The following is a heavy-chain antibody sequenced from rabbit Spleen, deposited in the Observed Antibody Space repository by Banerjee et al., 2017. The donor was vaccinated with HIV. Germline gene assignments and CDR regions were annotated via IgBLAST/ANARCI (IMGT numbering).Heavy chain of an antibody. J-gene: IGHJ2*01. CDR2: IYTHSGII. V-gene: IGHV1S40*01. Sequence: ESGGDLVKPGASLTLTCTASGFSFSAGYDMCWVRQAPGKGLEWIGCIYTHSGIIRYASWAKGRFTISKTSSTTVTLQMTSLTAADTATYFCARNYVNAFDPWGQGTLVTVS. D-gene: IGHD1-1*01. CDR3: ARNYVNAFDP. CDR1: GFSFSAGYD.